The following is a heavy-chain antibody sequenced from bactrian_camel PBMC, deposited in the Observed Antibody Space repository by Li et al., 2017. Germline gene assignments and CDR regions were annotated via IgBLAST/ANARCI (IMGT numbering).Heavy chain of an antibody. V-gene: IGHV3S6*01. CDR3: AADGRVCLVGGSLLLGAYGY. CDR1: SSPYSSNC. CDR2: IYLAGGDT. D-gene: IGHD5*01. Sequence: VQLVESGGGSVQAGGSMRLSCAASSSPYSSNCLGWFRQAPGKEREGVAAIYLAGGDTYYADSVKGRFTISQDNAKNTVYLQMNTLKPEDTAVYYCAADGRVCLVGGSLLLGAYGYWGQGTQVTVS. J-gene: IGHJ4*01.